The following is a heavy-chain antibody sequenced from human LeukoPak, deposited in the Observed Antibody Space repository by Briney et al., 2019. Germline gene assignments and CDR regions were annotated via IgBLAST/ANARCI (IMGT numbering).Heavy chain of an antibody. V-gene: IGHV3-23*01. CDR2: ISGSGGST. CDR1: GFTFSSYT. Sequence: GGSLRLSCAASGFTFSSYTMSWVRQAPGKGLEWISAISGSGGSTYYADSVKGRFTLSRDNSKNTLYLQMNSLRAEDTAVYYCAKSLAELERGAFDIWGQGTMVTVSS. CDR3: AKSLAELERGAFDI. J-gene: IGHJ3*02. D-gene: IGHD1-1*01.